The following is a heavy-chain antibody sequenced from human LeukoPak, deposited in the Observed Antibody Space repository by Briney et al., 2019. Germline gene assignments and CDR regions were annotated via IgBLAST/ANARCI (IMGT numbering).Heavy chain of an antibody. Sequence: ASVKVSCKASGYTFTSYGISWVRQAPGQGLEWMGWISAYNGNTNYAQKLQGRVTMTTDSSTSTAYMELRSLRSDDTAVYYCARDRVVVVPAAMGYFDLWGRGTLVTVSS. CDR1: GYTFTSYG. D-gene: IGHD2-2*01. V-gene: IGHV1-18*04. CDR3: ARDRVVVVPAAMGYFDL. J-gene: IGHJ2*01. CDR2: ISAYNGNT.